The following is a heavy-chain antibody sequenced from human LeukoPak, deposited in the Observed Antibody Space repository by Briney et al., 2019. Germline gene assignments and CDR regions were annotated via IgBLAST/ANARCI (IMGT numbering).Heavy chain of an antibody. CDR3: ARGLAYCSSTSCYLDYYYYYGMDV. CDR2: VSAYNGDT. V-gene: IGHV1-18*01. CDR1: GYTFTSYG. Sequence: PGASVKVSCKASGYTFTSYGISWVRQAPGQGLEWMGWVSAYNGDTKYAQKLQGRVTMTTDTSTSTAYMELSRLRSDDTAVYYCARGLAYCSSTSCYLDYYYYYGMDVWGQGTTVTVSS. J-gene: IGHJ6*02. D-gene: IGHD2-2*01.